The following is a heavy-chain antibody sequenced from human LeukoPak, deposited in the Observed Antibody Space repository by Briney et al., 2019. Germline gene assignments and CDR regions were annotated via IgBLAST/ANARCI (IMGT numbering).Heavy chain of an antibody. D-gene: IGHD3-16*01. V-gene: IGHV3-21*01. CDR2: INSDSSLM. CDR1: GFTFSSYS. J-gene: IGHJ4*02. Sequence: PGGSLRLSCAAFGFTFSSYSMNWVRQAPGKGLEWVSSINSDSSLMYYAESVKGRFTISRDNARNSLYLQMNSLRAEDTAVYYCAKANSYDSYYFDYWGQGALVIVSS. CDR3: AKANSYDSYYFDY.